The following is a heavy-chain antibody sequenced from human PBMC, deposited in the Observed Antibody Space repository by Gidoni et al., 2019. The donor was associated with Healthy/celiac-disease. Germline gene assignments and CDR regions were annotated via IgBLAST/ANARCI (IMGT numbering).Heavy chain of an antibody. CDR3: ARTQYSSSLSGGRDV. CDR1: GSSISSGGYY. D-gene: IGHD6-13*01. J-gene: IGHJ6*02. Sequence: QVQLQESGTGLVKPSQNLSLTCTVSGSSISSGGYYWSWIRQHPGKGLEWIGYIYYSGSTYYNPSLNSRVTISVDTSKNQCSLKLSSVTAADTAVYYCARTQYSSSLSGGRDVWGQGTTVTVSS. CDR2: IYYSGST. V-gene: IGHV4-31*03.